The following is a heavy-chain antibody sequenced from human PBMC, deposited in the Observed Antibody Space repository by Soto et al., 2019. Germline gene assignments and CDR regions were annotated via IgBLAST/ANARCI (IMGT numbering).Heavy chain of an antibody. CDR1: GGSFSGYY. CDR2: INHSGST. D-gene: IGHD3-10*02. V-gene: IGHV4-34*01. Sequence: SETLSLTCAVYGGSFSGYYWSWIRQPPGKGLEWIGEINHSGSTNYNPSLKSRVTIPVDTSKNQFSLKLSSVTAADTAVYYCARVPVRGADYYYYMDVCGKGTTVTVSS. CDR3: ARVPVRGADYYYYMDV. J-gene: IGHJ6*03.